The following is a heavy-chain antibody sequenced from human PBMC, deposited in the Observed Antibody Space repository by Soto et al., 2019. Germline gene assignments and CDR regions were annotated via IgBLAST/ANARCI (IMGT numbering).Heavy chain of an antibody. D-gene: IGHD5-12*01. Sequence: QVQLVQSGAEVKKPGSSVKVSCKASGGTFSSYTISWVRQAPGQGLEWMGRIIPILGIANYAQKFQGRVTITADKSPSPAYMELSSLRSEDTAVYYCARENYGYSGYDWEYSFDYWGQGTLVTVSS. CDR1: GGTFSSYT. J-gene: IGHJ4*02. CDR3: ARENYGYSGYDWEYSFDY. V-gene: IGHV1-69*08. CDR2: IIPILGIA.